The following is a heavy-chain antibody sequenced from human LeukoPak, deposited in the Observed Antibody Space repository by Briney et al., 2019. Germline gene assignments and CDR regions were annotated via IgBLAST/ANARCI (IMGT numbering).Heavy chain of an antibody. CDR1: GFTFSSYW. CDR2: IKSDGSES. V-gene: IGHV3-7*03. J-gene: IGHJ5*02. Sequence: GGSLRLSCAASGFTFSSYWMSWVRQAPGKGLEWVATIKSDGSESYYVDSVKGRFIISRDNAKNLVYLHMNSLRAEDTAVYYCARDEGVSWFGPWGQGTLVTVSS. CDR3: ARDEGVSWFGP. D-gene: IGHD2-8*01.